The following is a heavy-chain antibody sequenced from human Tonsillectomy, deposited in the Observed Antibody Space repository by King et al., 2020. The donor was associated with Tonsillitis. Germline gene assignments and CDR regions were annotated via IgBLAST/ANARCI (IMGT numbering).Heavy chain of an antibody. J-gene: IGHJ4*02. CDR3: ARDGYCTSTNCFSLDY. D-gene: IGHD2-2*03. CDR2: VSYDGSKK. Sequence: VQLVESGGGVVQPGSSLRLSCAASGFTFSIDAMHWVRQAPGKGLEWVALVSYDGSKKNYGDSARGRFTNSRDSSKNTLYLQMNSLREEDTAVYYCARDGYCTSTNCFSLDYWGQGTLVTVSS. V-gene: IGHV3-30-3*01. CDR1: GFTFSIDA.